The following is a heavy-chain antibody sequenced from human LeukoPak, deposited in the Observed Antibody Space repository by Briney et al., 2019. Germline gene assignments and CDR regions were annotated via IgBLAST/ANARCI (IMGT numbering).Heavy chain of an antibody. CDR2: IYYSGST. CDR3: ASLRRPSGHFDC. D-gene: IGHD5-12*01. Sequence: PSETLSLTCTVSGGSVASNGYYWAWIRQPPGKGLEWIGNIYYSGSTYYNPSLKSRVTISVDTSKNQFSLKLSSVTAADTAVYYCASLRRPSGHFDCWGQGTLVTVSS. CDR1: GGSVASNGYY. V-gene: IGHV4-39*01. J-gene: IGHJ4*02.